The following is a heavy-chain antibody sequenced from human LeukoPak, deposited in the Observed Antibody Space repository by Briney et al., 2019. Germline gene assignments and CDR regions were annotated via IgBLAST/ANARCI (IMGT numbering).Heavy chain of an antibody. Sequence: GASVKVSCKASGYTFTGYYMHWVRQAPGQGLEWMGWINPNSGGTNYAQKFQGRVTMTRDTSISTAYMELSRLRSDDTAVYYCARGITIFGVVIIDFDYWGQGTLVPVSS. CDR3: ARGITIFGVVIIDFDY. D-gene: IGHD3-3*01. CDR1: GYTFTGYY. V-gene: IGHV1-2*02. CDR2: INPNSGGT. J-gene: IGHJ4*02.